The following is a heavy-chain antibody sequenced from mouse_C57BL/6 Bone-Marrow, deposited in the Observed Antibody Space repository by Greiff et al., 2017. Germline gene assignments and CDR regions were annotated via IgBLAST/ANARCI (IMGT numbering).Heavy chain of an antibody. CDR2: INPSSGYT. CDR1: GYTFTSYW. CDR3: SRFYYDYREEKTYYFDD. J-gene: IGHJ2*01. Sequence: QVQLQQSGAELAKPGASVKLSCKASGYTFTSYWMHWVKQRPGQGLEWIGYINPSSGYTKYNQKFKDKATLTADKSSSTAYMQLSSLTYEDSAVYYWSRFYYDYREEKTYYFDDWGQGTTLTVSA. V-gene: IGHV1-7*01. D-gene: IGHD2-4*01.